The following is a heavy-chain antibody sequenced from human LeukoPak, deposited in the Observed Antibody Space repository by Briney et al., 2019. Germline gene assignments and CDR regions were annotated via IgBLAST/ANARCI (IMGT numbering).Heavy chain of an antibody. CDR1: GYTFTSYG. CDR2: ISAYNGNT. Sequence: ASVKVSCKASGYTFTSYGISWVRQAPGQGLEWMGWISAYNGNTNYAQKLQGRVTMTTDTSTSTAYMELRSLRSDDTAVYYCARIAAADTVNWYFDLWGRGTLVTVSS. CDR3: ARIAAADTVNWYFDL. D-gene: IGHD6-13*01. J-gene: IGHJ2*01. V-gene: IGHV1-18*01.